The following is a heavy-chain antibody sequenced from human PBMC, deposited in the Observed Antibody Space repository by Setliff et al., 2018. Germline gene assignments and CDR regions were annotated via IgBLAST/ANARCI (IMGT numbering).Heavy chain of an antibody. CDR3: ARAPRYFDPTGSYFDF. Sequence: SETLSLTCTVSGGSVGNSYYYWNWLRQPAGKGLEWIGHINRRGSTNFSPSLKSRVTISLDTSKNQFSLNLTSVTAADTAVYYCARAPRYFDPTGSYFDFWGQGTLVTVSS. CDR2: INRRGST. J-gene: IGHJ4*02. D-gene: IGHD3-22*01. V-gene: IGHV4-61*10. CDR1: GGSVGNSYYY.